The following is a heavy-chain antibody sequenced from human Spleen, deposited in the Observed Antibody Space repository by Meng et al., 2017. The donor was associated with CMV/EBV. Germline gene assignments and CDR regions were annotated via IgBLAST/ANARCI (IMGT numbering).Heavy chain of an antibody. Sequence: CRASGYSFTTYYVYWVRQAPGQRPEWMGCINPATGYTKYAQKFQDRVTLTRNTSINTAYMELSSLTSDDTAVYYCAKKVSLFKGRFDSWGQGALVTVSS. V-gene: IGHV1-2*02. CDR2: INPATGYT. D-gene: IGHD2-21*01. CDR3: AKKVSLFKGRFDS. CDR1: GYSFTTYY. J-gene: IGHJ5*01.